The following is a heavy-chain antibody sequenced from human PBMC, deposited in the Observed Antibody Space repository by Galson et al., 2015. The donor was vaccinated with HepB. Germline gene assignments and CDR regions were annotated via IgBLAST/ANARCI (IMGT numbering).Heavy chain of an antibody. J-gene: IGHJ4*02. CDR1: GFTFTTYS. Sequence: SLRLSCADSGFTFTTYSMNWVRQAPGKGLEWVSVIYSDDSSYYADSVKGRFTISRDNSKNTVFLHMTSLRAEDTAVYYCASRYSHYGVGRPRRAVDYWGQGTLVTVSS. V-gene: IGHV3-66*01. CDR2: IYSDDSS. D-gene: IGHD3-10*01. CDR3: ASRYSHYGVGRPRRAVDY.